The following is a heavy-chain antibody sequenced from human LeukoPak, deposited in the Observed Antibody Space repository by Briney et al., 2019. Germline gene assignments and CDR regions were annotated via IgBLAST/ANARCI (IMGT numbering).Heavy chain of an antibody. CDR1: GFTFGDYG. V-gene: IGHV3-49*04. D-gene: IGHD2-15*01. CDR3: ANFPIGGGSIY. J-gene: IGHJ4*02. Sequence: GGSLRLSCITFGFTFGDYGMSWVRQAPGKGLEWVGFIRSKAYGGTTEYAASVKGRFTISRDDSKSVAYLQMNSLRAEDTAVYYCANFPIGGGSIYWGQGTLVTVSS. CDR2: IRSKAYGGTT.